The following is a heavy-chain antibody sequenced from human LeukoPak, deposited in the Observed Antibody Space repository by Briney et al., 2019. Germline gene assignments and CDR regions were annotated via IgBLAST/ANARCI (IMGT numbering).Heavy chain of an antibody. D-gene: IGHD3-16*01. CDR2: ISDTGNT. CDR1: GFTLSSYA. J-gene: IGHJ6*03. Sequence: GGSLRLSCAASGFTLSSYAMSWVRQAPGKGLEWVSDISDTGNTYHADSVKGRFTISRDSSKNTLFLQMNRLRPEDTAVYYCARGGPYSGPYYYYMDVWGKGTTVTVSS. CDR3: ARGGPYSGPYYYYMDV. V-gene: IGHV3-23*01.